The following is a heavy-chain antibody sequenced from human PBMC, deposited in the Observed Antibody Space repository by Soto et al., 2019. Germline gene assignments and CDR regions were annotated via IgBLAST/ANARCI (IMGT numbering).Heavy chain of an antibody. CDR2: IYYSGST. Sequence: SETLSLTYTVSGGSISSGGYYWSWIRQHPGKGLEWIGYIYYSGSTYYNPSLKSRVTISVDTSKNQFSLKLSSVTAADTAVYYCARVRGVPYYYYYMDVWGKGTTVT. CDR3: ARVRGVPYYYYYMDV. CDR1: GGSISSGGYY. J-gene: IGHJ6*03. D-gene: IGHD3-10*01. V-gene: IGHV4-31*03.